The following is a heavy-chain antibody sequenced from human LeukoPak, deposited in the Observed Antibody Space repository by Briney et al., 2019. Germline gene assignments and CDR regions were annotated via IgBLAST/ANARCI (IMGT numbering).Heavy chain of an antibody. CDR1: GYTLTELS. CDR3: ARLSGYSYGYAPYYYMDV. J-gene: IGHJ6*03. Sequence: ASVKVSCKVSGYTLTELSMHWVRQAPGKGLEWMGGFDPEDGETIYAQKFQGRVTTTEDTSTDTAYMELSSLRSEDTAVYYCARLSGYSYGYAPYYYMDVWGKGTTVTISS. CDR2: FDPEDGET. V-gene: IGHV1-24*01. D-gene: IGHD5-18*01.